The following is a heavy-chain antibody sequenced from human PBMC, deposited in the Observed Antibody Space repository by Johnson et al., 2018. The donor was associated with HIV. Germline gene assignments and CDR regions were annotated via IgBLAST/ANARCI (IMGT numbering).Heavy chain of an antibody. J-gene: IGHJ3*02. CDR3: ARDPHEWELLGGAFDI. D-gene: IGHD1-26*01. V-gene: IGHV3-30*04. Sequence: QVQLVESGGGVVQPGRSLRLSCAASGFTFSSYAMHWVRQAPGKGLEWVALISFDGSDKYYANSVKGRFTIPRDNSKNTLYLQMNSLRAEDTAVYYCARDPHEWELLGGAFDIWGQGTMVTVSS. CDR1: GFTFSSYA. CDR2: ISFDGSDK.